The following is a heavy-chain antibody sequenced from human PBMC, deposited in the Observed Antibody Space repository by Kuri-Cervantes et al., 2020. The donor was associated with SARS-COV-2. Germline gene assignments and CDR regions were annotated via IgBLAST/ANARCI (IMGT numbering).Heavy chain of an antibody. Sequence: GGSLRLSCAASGFTFSSYAMSWVRQAPGKGLEWVSVIYSGGSSTYYADSVKGRFTISRDNSKNTLYLQMNSLRAEDTAVYYCAKDGDPDYWGRGTLVTVSS. D-gene: IGHD2-21*01. J-gene: IGHJ4*02. CDR3: AKDGDPDY. CDR1: GFTFSSYA. CDR2: IYSGGSST. V-gene: IGHV3-23*03.